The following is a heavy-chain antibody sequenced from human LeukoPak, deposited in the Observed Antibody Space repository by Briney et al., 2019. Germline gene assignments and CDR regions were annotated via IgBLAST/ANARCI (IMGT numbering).Heavy chain of an antibody. Sequence: SETLSLTCAVYGGSFSGYYRSWIRQPPGKGLEWIGEINHSGSTDYNPSLKSRVTISVDTSKNQFSLKLSSVTAADTAVYYCARRIMITFGGVIVPQGGYFDYWGQGTLVTVSS. CDR2: INHSGST. J-gene: IGHJ4*02. CDR1: GGSFSGYY. D-gene: IGHD3-16*02. V-gene: IGHV4-34*01. CDR3: ARRIMITFGGVIVPQGGYFDY.